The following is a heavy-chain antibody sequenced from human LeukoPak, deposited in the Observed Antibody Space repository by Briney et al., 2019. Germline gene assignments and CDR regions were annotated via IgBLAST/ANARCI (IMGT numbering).Heavy chain of an antibody. J-gene: IGHJ6*03. D-gene: IGHD4-11*01. CDR1: GGTFSSYA. CDR3: ARGSHDYSNYNYYYYYMDV. V-gene: IGHV1-69*05. Sequence: SVKVSCKASGGTFSSYAISWVRQAPGQGLEWMGGIIPIFGTANYAQKFQGRVTITTDESTSTAYMELSSLRSEDTAVYYCARGSHDYSNYNYYYYYMDVWGKGTTVTVSS. CDR2: IIPIFGTA.